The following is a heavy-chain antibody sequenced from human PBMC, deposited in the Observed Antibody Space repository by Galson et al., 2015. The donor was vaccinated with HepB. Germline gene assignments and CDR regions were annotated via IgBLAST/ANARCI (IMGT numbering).Heavy chain of an antibody. CDR3: ARDSLEYYYDSRRMRYFDL. J-gene: IGHJ2*01. D-gene: IGHD3-22*01. V-gene: IGHV1-69*04. CDR1: GGTFSSYT. Sequence: SCKASGGTFSSYTISWVRQAPGQGLEWMGRIIPILGIANYAQKFQGRVTITADKSTSTAYMELSSLRSEDTAVYYCARDSLEYYYDSRRMRYFDLWGRGTLVTVSS. CDR2: IIPILGIA.